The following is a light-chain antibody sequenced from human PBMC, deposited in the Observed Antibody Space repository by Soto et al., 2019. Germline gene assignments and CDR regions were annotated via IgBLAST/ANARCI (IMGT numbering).Light chain of an antibody. CDR2: DVT. Sequence: QSALTQPASVSGSPGQSITISCTGTSSDVGAYDSVSWYQLHPGKAPKLIIYDVTYRPSGVSNRFSGSKSGNTASLTISGLQTEDEADYYCSSYTGTTTLAVFGGGTKLTVL. CDR1: SSDVGAYDS. V-gene: IGLV2-14*03. J-gene: IGLJ2*01. CDR3: SSYTGTTTLAV.